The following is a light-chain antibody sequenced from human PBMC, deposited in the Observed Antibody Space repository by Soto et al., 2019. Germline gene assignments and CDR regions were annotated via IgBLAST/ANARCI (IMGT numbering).Light chain of an antibody. J-gene: IGLJ3*02. Sequence: QSALTQPPSASGSPGQSVTISCTGTSSDVGYYNYVSWYQQHPGKAPKLIIYEVTKRPSRVPDRFSGSKSDNTASLTVSGLQAEDEADYYCSSYANSISVLFGGGTKLTVL. CDR3: SSYANSISVL. V-gene: IGLV2-8*01. CDR2: EVT. CDR1: SSDVGYYNY.